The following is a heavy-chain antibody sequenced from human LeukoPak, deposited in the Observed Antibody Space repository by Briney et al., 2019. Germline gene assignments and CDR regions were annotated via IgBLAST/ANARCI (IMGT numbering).Heavy chain of an antibody. J-gene: IGHJ3*02. D-gene: IGHD3-22*01. V-gene: IGHV1-69*13. CDR1: GGTFSSYA. CDR2: IIPIFHTA. CDR3: ARTYYYDSSGYPVQVSDAFDI. Sequence: ASVKVSCKASGGTFSSYAISWVRQAPGQGLEWMGGIIPIFHTADYAQRFQGRVTITADESTSTVYMELSRLRSEDTAMYYCARTYYYDSSGYPVQVSDAFDIWGQGTMVTVSS.